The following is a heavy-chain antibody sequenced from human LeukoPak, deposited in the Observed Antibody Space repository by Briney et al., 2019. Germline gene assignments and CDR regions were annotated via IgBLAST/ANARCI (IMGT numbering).Heavy chain of an antibody. D-gene: IGHD3-3*01. J-gene: IGHJ4*02. Sequence: GGSLRLSCAASGFTFSSYAISWVRQAPGKGLEWVSAISGSGGSTYYADSVKGRFTISRDNSKNTLYLQMNSLRAEDTAVYYCAKEIRFLEWLKNYFDYWGQGTLVTVSS. CDR2: ISGSGGST. V-gene: IGHV3-23*01. CDR3: AKEIRFLEWLKNYFDY. CDR1: GFTFSSYA.